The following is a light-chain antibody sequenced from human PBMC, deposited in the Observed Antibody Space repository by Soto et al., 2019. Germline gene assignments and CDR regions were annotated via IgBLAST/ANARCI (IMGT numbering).Light chain of an antibody. CDR1: QGISNC. V-gene: IGKV1-27*01. Sequence: EIQVTQSPSSLSASVGDRVTLTCRASQGISNCLAWYQQKPGKVPKLLIYVASTLPSGVPSRFSGSGSGTDFTLTISSLQPEDVATYYCQNYYSAPLTFGGGTKVDIK. J-gene: IGKJ4*01. CDR2: VAS. CDR3: QNYYSAPLT.